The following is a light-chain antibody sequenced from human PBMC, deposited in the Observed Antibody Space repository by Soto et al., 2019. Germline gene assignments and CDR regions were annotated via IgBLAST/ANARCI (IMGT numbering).Light chain of an antibody. V-gene: IGKV3-15*01. Sequence: ETVMTQSPGTLSVSLGERATLSCRASQSVSIHLAWYQQKPGQAPRLLIYDTSTRATGIPARFSGSGSGTEFTLTISSLQSEDFAVYYCQQRTNWPLTFGGGTKV. CDR1: QSVSIH. CDR3: QQRTNWPLT. J-gene: IGKJ4*01. CDR2: DTS.